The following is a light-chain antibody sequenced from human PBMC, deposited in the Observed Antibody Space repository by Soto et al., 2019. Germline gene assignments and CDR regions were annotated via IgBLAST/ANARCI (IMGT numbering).Light chain of an antibody. CDR2: DLT. CDR3: CSSAGTYTVV. V-gene: IGLV2-11*01. CDR1: TSDVGGYNH. Sequence: QSVLTQPPSVSGSPGQSVTISCTGTTSDVGGYNHVSWDQQHPGKVPKLLIYDLTKRPSGVPDRFSGSKSGNTASLTISGLQAEDEADYSCCSSAGTYTVVFGTGTKVTVL. J-gene: IGLJ1*01.